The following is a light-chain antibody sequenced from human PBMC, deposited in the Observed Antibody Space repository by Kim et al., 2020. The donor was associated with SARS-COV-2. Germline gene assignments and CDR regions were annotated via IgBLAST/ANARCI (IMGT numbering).Light chain of an antibody. CDR3: QQRASWPVT. CDR1: QSISGY. CDR2: DAS. J-gene: IGKJ1*01. Sequence: SPGERATLSCRASQSISGYLAWYQHKLGQPPRLLIYDASNRATGIPARFSGSGSETDFTLNISTLEPEDFAIYYCQQRASWPVTFGQGTKVDIK. V-gene: IGKV3-11*01.